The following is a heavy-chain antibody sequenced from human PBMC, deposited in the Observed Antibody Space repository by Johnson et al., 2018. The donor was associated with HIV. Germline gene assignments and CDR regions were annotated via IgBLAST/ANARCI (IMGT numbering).Heavy chain of an antibody. D-gene: IGHD6-19*01. CDR1: GFTVSSNY. CDR2: ISYDGSNK. Sequence: HVQLVESGGGLVQPGGSLRLSCAASGFTVSSNYMSWVRQAPGKGLEWVALISYDGSNKYYVDSVKGRFTLSRDNSKNTLYLQMNSLRAEDTAVYYCASFGLAVAADTFDIWGQGTMVTVSS. V-gene: IGHV3-30*03. J-gene: IGHJ3*02. CDR3: ASFGLAVAADTFDI.